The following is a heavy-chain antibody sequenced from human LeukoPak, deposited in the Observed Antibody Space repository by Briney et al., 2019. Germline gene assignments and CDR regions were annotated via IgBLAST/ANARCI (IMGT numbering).Heavy chain of an antibody. J-gene: IGHJ4*02. CDR1: GDSVSSNSAA. CDR2: TYYRSKWYN. V-gene: IGHV6-1*01. Sequence: SQTLSLTCALSGDSVSSNSAAWDWVRQSPSRGLEWLGRTYYRSKWYNDYAVSMKSRITINPDTSKNQFSLQLTSVTPEATAVYYCARDWSAAARWAFDYWGQGTLVTVSS. D-gene: IGHD6-13*01. CDR3: ARDWSAAARWAFDY.